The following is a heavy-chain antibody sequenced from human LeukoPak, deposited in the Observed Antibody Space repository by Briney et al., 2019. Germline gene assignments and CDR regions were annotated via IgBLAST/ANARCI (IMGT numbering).Heavy chain of an antibody. CDR2: ISDNGVYI. V-gene: IGHV3-23*01. D-gene: IGHD5-24*01. CDR1: GFTFSNFP. CDR3: AKNRATSMAFYDH. J-gene: IGHJ4*02. Sequence: GGSLRLSCVASGFTFSNFPMTCVRRAPGKGLEWVSAISDNGVYIFYGDSVKGRFTTSRDNSRTTLYLQMNHLRAEDTAIYYCAKNRATSMAFYDHWGQGIQVTVSS.